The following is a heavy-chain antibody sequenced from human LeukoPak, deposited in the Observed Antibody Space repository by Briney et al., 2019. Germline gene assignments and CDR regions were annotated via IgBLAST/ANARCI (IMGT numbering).Heavy chain of an antibody. CDR3: ARGQGIQLWADVFDI. V-gene: IGHV3-64*01. J-gene: IGHJ3*02. CDR2: ITTYGDST. D-gene: IGHD5-18*01. CDR1: GFTFSSYA. Sequence: PGGSLRLSCVASGFTFSSYAMHWVRQAPGKGLEYVSSITTYGDSTDYANSVRGRFTISRDNSKNTLYLRMGSLRAEDMAVYYCARGQGIQLWADVFDIWGQGTMVTVSS.